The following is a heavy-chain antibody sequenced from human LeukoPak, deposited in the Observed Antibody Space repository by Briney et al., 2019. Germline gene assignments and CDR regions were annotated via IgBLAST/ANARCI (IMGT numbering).Heavy chain of an antibody. CDR1: GFTFNTYA. CDR3: AKGNQWRVHQNWFDP. Sequence: GASLRLSCAASGFTFNTYAMAWVRQAPGQGMGWVLAISGSGNQAYYADSVKGRFTVSRDNSQNTVYLQMNSLRAEDTAVYFCAKGNQWRVHQNWFDPWGQGTQVTVSS. D-gene: IGHD6-19*01. CDR2: ISGSGNQA. J-gene: IGHJ5*02. V-gene: IGHV3-23*01.